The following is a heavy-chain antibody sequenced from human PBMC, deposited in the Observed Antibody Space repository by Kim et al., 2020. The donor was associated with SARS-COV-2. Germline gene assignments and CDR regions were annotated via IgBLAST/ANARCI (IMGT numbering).Heavy chain of an antibody. D-gene: IGHD3-3*01. CDR3: ARHGPFWSDQYNWFDR. Sequence: LKRRVTISVDTSKNQFSLKLSSVTAADTAVYYCARHGPFWSDQYNWFDRWGQGTLVTVSS. V-gene: IGHV4-39*01. J-gene: IGHJ5*02.